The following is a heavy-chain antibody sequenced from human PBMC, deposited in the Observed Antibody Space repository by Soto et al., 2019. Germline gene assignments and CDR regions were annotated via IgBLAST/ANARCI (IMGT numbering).Heavy chain of an antibody. CDR1: GSTFSNDW. CDR3: ARDRSYSLDV. J-gene: IGHJ6*02. CDR2: INSDGSST. Sequence: EVQLVESGGGLLQPVGSLRLSCAVSGSTFSNDWMHWVRQAPGKGLVWVSHINSDGSSTNYADFVKGRFTIARDNAKNTVYLQMNSLRAEDTAVYYCARDRSYSLDVWGQGTTVTVSS. V-gene: IGHV3-74*01.